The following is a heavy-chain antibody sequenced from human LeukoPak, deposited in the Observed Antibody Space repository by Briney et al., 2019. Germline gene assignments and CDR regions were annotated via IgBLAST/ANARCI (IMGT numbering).Heavy chain of an antibody. Sequence: GASVKVSCKASGYTFTSYGISWVRQAPGQGLEWMGWISAYNGNTNYAQKLQGRVTMTTDSSTSTAYMELRSLRSDDTAVYYCARDIREYQLLSLVYFDYWGQGTLVTVSS. V-gene: IGHV1-18*01. CDR1: GYTFTSYG. D-gene: IGHD2-2*01. J-gene: IGHJ4*02. CDR3: ARDIREYQLLSLVYFDY. CDR2: ISAYNGNT.